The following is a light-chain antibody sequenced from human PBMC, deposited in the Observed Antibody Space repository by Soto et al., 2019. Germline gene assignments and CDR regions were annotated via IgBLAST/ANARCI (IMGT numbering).Light chain of an antibody. CDR3: QQLNSYPLT. Sequence: DIQLTQSPSFLSASVGDRVTITCRASQGISSYLVWYQQKPGKAPKLLIYGASTLQSGVPSRFSGSGSGTEFTLTISSLQPEDFATYHCQQLNSYPLTFGGGTKVEIK. V-gene: IGKV1-9*01. CDR1: QGISSY. J-gene: IGKJ4*01. CDR2: GAS.